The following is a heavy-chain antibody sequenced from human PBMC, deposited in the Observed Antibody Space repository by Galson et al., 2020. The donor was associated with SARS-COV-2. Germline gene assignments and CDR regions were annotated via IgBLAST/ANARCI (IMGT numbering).Heavy chain of an antibody. J-gene: IGHJ4*02. CDR2: VRQDGTEK. Sequence: GESLKISCTASGFAFSDYWMSWVRQAPGKGLEWVANVRQDGTEKSYVESVKGRFTISRDNAKNSVYLQMNSLRVEDTAVFYCAREGRGGFDYWGQGALVTVSA. CDR1: GFAFSDYW. D-gene: IGHD2-15*01. V-gene: IGHV3-7*01. CDR3: AREGRGGFDY.